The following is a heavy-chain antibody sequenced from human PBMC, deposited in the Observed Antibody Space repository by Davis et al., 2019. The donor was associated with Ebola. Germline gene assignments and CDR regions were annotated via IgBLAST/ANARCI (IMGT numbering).Heavy chain of an antibody. CDR2: IGTGGDT. CDR3: ARKRYYYEDEKGWFDS. J-gene: IGHJ5*01. V-gene: IGHV3-23*01. CDR1: GFTISAYG. D-gene: IGHD3-22*01. Sequence: GGSLRLSCAASGFTISAYGMSWVRQAPGKGLEWVSVIGTGGDTAYADSVQGRFIISRDASKNTLFLQIDSLRAEDTAVYYCARKRYYYEDEKGWFDSWGQGTLVTVSS.